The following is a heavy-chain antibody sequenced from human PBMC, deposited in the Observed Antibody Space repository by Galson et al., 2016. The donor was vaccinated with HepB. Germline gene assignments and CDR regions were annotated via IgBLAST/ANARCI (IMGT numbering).Heavy chain of an antibody. D-gene: IGHD5-24*01. CDR3: ARERDGRGLGY. V-gene: IGHV3-30-3*01. CDR1: GFTFGSYA. CDR2: ISFDGNRR. Sequence: SLRLSCAASGFTFGSYAMHWVRQAPGKGLESLAFISFDGNRRYYADSVKGRFTISRDNSKNTLYMQINGLRDEDLALYYCARERDGRGLGYWGQGTLVTVSS. J-gene: IGHJ4*02.